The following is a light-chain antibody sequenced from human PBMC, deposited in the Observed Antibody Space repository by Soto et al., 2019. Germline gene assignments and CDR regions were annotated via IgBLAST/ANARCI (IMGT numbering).Light chain of an antibody. CDR3: QQYHNWPA. Sequence: EIVLTQSPATLSVSPGERATLSCRASQSVFSSLAWFQQKPGQAPRLLIYGAANRATGIPARFSGSGSGTEFSLTISSLQSEDFAVYYCQQYHNWPAFGQGTKVEIK. J-gene: IGKJ1*01. V-gene: IGKV3-15*01. CDR1: QSVFSS. CDR2: GAA.